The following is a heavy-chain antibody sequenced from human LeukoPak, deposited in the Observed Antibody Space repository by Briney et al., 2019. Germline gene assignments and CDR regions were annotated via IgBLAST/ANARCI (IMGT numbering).Heavy chain of an antibody. V-gene: IGHV4-34*01. Sequence: SETLSLTCAVYGGSFRDYYWSWIRQPPGPGLDWIGEIDHSGSTNYNPSLKSRVTISVDTSKNQFSLKLSSVTAADTAVYYCAREVFGVVTPGHYYYMDVWGKGTTVTVSS. CDR3: AREVFGVVTPGHYYYMDV. CDR2: IDHSGST. D-gene: IGHD3-3*01. J-gene: IGHJ6*03. CDR1: GGSFRDYY.